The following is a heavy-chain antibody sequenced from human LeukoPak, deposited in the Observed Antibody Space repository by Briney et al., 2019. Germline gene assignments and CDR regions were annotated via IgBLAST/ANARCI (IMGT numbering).Heavy chain of an antibody. V-gene: IGHV4-39*01. J-gene: IGHJ3*02. CDR1: GGSISSGSYY. CDR2: MDYSGST. D-gene: IGHD6-6*01. Sequence: SETLSLTCTVSGGSISSGSYYWSWLRQPPGKGLEWIGSMDYSGSTYYNPSLKSRVTISVDTSKNQFSLKVNSVTAADTALYYCARSPTSHQLVGVGTFDIWGRGTMVTVSS. CDR3: ARSPTSHQLVGVGTFDI.